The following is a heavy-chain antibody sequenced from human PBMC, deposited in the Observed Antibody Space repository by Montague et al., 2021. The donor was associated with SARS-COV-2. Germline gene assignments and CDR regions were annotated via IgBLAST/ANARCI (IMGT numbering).Heavy chain of an antibody. D-gene: IGHD3-22*01. Sequence: SAISGDSVSSNRAAWNWIRQSPSRGLEWLGRTYYRSKWYNDYAVSVKSRITINPDTSKNQFSLQLNSVTPEDTAVYYCARGSSGYYTPRPFDYWGQGALVTVSS. V-gene: IGHV6-1*01. CDR2: TYYRSKWYN. J-gene: IGHJ4*02. CDR3: ARGSSGYYTPRPFDY. CDR1: GDSVSSNRAA.